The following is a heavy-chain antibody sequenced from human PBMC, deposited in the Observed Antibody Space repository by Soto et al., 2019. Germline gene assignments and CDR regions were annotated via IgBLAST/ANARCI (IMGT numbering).Heavy chain of an antibody. Sequence: PSETLSLTCAVYGGSFSGYYWSWIRQPPGKGLEWIGEINHSGSTNYNPSLKSRVTISVDTSKNQFSLKLSSVTAADTAVYYCARRRGSSSYYYYYGMDVWGQGTTVTVSS. CDR1: GGSFSGYY. V-gene: IGHV4-34*01. D-gene: IGHD6-6*01. J-gene: IGHJ6*02. CDR2: INHSGST. CDR3: ARRRGSSSYYYYYGMDV.